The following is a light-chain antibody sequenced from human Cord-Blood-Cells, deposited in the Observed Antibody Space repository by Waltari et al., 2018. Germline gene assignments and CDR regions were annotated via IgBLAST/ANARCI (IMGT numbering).Light chain of an antibody. V-gene: IGLV1-44*01. CDR2: SNN. J-gene: IGLJ3*02. CDR3: AAWDDSLNGWV. Sequence: QSVLTQPPSASGTPGQRVPISCSGSCSNIGSNTVTWYQQLPGTAPKPLIYSNNQRPSGVPARFSGSKSGTSASLAISGLQSEDEADYYCAAWDDSLNGWVFGGGTKLTVL. CDR1: CSNIGSNT.